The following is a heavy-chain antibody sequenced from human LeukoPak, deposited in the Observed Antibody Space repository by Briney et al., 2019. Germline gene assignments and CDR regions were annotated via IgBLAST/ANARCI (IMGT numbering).Heavy chain of an antibody. Sequence: SETLSLTCTVSGYSISSGYYWGWIRQPPGKGLEWIGSIYHSGSTYYNPSLKSRVTISVDTSKHQFSLKLSSATAADTAVYYCARSVGYSSGWYVGNLYFDYWGQGTLVTVSS. CDR1: GYSISSGYY. J-gene: IGHJ4*02. CDR2: IYHSGST. CDR3: ARSVGYSSGWYVGNLYFDY. V-gene: IGHV4-38-2*02. D-gene: IGHD6-19*01.